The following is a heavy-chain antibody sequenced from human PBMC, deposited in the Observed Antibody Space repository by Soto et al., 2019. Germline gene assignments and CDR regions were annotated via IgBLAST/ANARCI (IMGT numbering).Heavy chain of an antibody. CDR2: INHSGTI. V-gene: IGHV4-34*01. J-gene: IGHJ6*02. CDR3: ARADRTLVTSYSLDV. Sequence: SETLSLTCAVYGGSFSGYYWTWIRQPPGKGLEWIGEINHSGTINFNPSLKSRLTISLDTSKKHSSLKLSSVTDADTAAYYCARADRTLVTSYSLDVWGQGTTVTVSS. CDR1: GGSFSGYY. D-gene: IGHD2-21*02.